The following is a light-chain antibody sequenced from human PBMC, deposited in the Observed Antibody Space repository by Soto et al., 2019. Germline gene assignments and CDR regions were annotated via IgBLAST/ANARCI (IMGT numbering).Light chain of an antibody. CDR1: QSINSN. CDR2: GAS. Sequence: EIVMAQSPATLSVSPGERATLSCRASQSINSNLAWNQQMPGQAPRLLIYGASPRATGIPARFSGSGSGTEFTLTISSLQSEDFAVYSCQQYNNWPRTFGQGTKVEIK. V-gene: IGKV3-15*01. J-gene: IGKJ1*01. CDR3: QQYNNWPRT.